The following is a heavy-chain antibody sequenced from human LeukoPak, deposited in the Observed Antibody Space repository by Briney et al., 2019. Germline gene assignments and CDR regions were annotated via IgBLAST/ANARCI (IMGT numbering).Heavy chain of an antibody. D-gene: IGHD4-17*01. J-gene: IGHJ4*02. CDR2: IYSGGST. CDR3: ARVDYGDYGFDY. V-gene: IGHV3-66*01. Sequence: GGSLRLSCVASGFTFSSHSMNWVRQAPGKGLEWVSVIYSGGSTYYADSVKGRFTISRDNSKNTLYLQMNSLRAEDTAVYYCARVDYGDYGFDYWGQGTLVTVSS. CDR1: GFTFSSHS.